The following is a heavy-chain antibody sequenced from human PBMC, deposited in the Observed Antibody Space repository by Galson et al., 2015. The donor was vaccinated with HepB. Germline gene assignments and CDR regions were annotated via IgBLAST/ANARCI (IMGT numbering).Heavy chain of an antibody. CDR3: ARDPQLLSPHFDY. CDR1: GYTFTSYY. CDR2: INPSGGST. Sequence: SVKVSCKASGYTFTSYYMHWVRQAPGQGLEWMRIINPSGGSTSYAQRFQGRVTMARDTSTSTVYMELSSLRSEDTAVYYCARDPQLLSPHFDYWGQGTLVTVSS. D-gene: IGHD2-2*01. V-gene: IGHV1-46*01. J-gene: IGHJ4*02.